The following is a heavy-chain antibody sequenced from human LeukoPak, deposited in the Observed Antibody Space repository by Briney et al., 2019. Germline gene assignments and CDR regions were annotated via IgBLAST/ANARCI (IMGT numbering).Heavy chain of an antibody. CDR1: GGSFSGYY. CDR2: INHSGST. Sequence: PSETLSLTCAVYGGSFSGYYWSWIRQPPGKGLEWIGEINHSGSTNYNPSLKSRVTISVDTSKNQFSLKLSPVTAADTAVYYCARETNYYYYDSSGYYYYLDYWGQGTLVTVSS. CDR3: ARETNYYYYDSSGYYYYLDY. V-gene: IGHV4-34*01. J-gene: IGHJ4*02. D-gene: IGHD3-22*01.